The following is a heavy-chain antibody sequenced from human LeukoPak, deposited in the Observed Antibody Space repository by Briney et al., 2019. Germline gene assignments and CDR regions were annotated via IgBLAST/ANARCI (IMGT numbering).Heavy chain of an antibody. CDR3: ARDYYDSRGYYYFDS. D-gene: IGHD3-22*01. CDR2: ITSDGSST. Sequence: GGSLRLSCAASGFTFSSYWMYWVRQAPGKGLMWVSRITSDGSSTSYADSVKGRFTISRDNSKNTLYLQMNSLRAEDTAVYYCARDYYDSRGYYYFDSWGQGTLVTVSS. J-gene: IGHJ4*02. V-gene: IGHV3-74*01. CDR1: GFTFSSYW.